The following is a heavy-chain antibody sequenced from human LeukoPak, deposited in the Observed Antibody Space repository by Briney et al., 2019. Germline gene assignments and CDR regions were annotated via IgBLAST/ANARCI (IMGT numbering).Heavy chain of an antibody. Sequence: SETLSLTCTVSGGSISSYYWSWIRQSPGKGLEWIGYIYYSGSTNYNPSLKSRVTISVDTSKNQFSLKLSSVTAADTAVYYCARSSAYYYDSSGETFDIWGQGTMVTVSS. CDR1: GGSISSYY. J-gene: IGHJ3*02. CDR2: IYYSGST. V-gene: IGHV4-59*01. CDR3: ARSSAYYYDSSGETFDI. D-gene: IGHD3-22*01.